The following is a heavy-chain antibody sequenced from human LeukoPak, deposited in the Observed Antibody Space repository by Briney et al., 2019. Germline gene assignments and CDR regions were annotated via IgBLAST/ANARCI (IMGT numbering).Heavy chain of an antibody. CDR1: GFTFSSYA. CDR3: AKVVGAPGL. D-gene: IGHD2-15*01. V-gene: IGHV3-23*01. J-gene: IGHJ4*02. Sequence: GGSLRLSCAASGFTFSSYATSWVRQAPGKRLEWVPAISGSGGSTYYADSVKGRFTISRDNSKNTLYLQMNSLRAEATAVYYCAKVVGAPGLWGQGTLVTVSS. CDR2: ISGSGGST.